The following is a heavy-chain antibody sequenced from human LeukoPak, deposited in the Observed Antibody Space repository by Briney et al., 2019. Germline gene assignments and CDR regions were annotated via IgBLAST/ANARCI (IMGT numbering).Heavy chain of an antibody. CDR3: ARHIYYGSGSYLESGWFDP. CDR2: IYYSGHT. Sequence: PSETLSLTCTVSGVSISSSSYYWGWLRQPPGKGLEWIGSIYYSGHTYYNPSLKSRVTISVDTSMNQFSLKLSSVTAADTAVYYCARHIYYGSGSYLESGWFDPWGQGTLVTVSS. V-gene: IGHV4-39*01. J-gene: IGHJ5*02. D-gene: IGHD3-10*01. CDR1: GVSISSSSYY.